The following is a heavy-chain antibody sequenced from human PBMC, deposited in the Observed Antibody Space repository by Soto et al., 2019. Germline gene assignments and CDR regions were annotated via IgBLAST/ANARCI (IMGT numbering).Heavy chain of an antibody. Sequence: SETLSLTCTVPGGSISSGGYYWSWIRQHPGKGLEWIGYIYYSGSTYYNPSLKSRVTISVDTSKNQFSLKLSSVTAADTAVYYCARGRNDLATGNYYYGMDVWGQGTTVTVSS. CDR2: IYYSGST. D-gene: IGHD2-21*02. CDR3: ARGRNDLATGNYYYGMDV. CDR1: GGSISSGGYY. V-gene: IGHV4-31*03. J-gene: IGHJ6*02.